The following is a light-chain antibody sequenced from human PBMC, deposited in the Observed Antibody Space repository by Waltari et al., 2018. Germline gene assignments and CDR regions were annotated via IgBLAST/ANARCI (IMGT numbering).Light chain of an antibody. J-gene: IGKJ1*01. CDR3: QQSYSTPPRT. Sequence: DIQMTQSPPSLSASVGDRVTITCRASQSISNNLNWYQQKAGKAPKLLIYAASSLQSGVPSRFSGSGSGTECTLTILSLQPDDFATYYCQQSYSTPPRTFGQGTKVENK. CDR1: QSISNN. CDR2: AAS. V-gene: IGKV1-39*01.